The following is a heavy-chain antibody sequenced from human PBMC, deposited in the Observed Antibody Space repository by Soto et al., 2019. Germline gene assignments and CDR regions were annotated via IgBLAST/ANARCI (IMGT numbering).Heavy chain of an antibody. CDR3: ARDPSTSSGYEPRGDYGMDV. Sequence: GGSLRLSCAASGFTFDDYGMSWVRQAPGKGLEWVSGINWNGGSTGYADSVKGRFTISRDNAKNSLYLQMNSLRAEDTALYYCARDPSTSSGYEPRGDYGMDVWGQGTTVTVSS. V-gene: IGHV3-20*04. CDR2: INWNGGST. CDR1: GFTFDDYG. J-gene: IGHJ6*02. D-gene: IGHD5-12*01.